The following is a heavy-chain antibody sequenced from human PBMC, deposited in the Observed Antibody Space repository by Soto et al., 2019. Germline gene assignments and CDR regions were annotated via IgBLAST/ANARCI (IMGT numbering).Heavy chain of an antibody. CDR3: ARRYCTNGVCYIHWFDP. V-gene: IGHV4-39*01. CDR2: IYYSGST. J-gene: IGHJ5*02. D-gene: IGHD2-8*01. Sequence: SETLSLTCTVSGGSISSSSYYWGWIRQPPGKGLEWIGSIYYSGSTYYNPSLKSRVTISVDTSKNQFSLKLSSVTAADTSVYYFARRYCTNGVCYIHWFDPWGQGTLVTVSS. CDR1: GGSISSSSYY.